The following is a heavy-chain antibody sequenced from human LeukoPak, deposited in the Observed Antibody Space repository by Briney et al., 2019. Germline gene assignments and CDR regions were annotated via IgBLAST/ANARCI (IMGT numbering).Heavy chain of an antibody. CDR3: ARDVPPKQHGLDY. Sequence: GGPLRLSCAASGFTFRSYSMHWVRQAPGTGLELVANIKQDGSNKYYVDSVKGRFTTTRNNAKNSLYLQMNSLRAEDTAVYYCARDVPPKQHGLDYWGQGTLVTVSS. CDR2: IKQDGSNK. D-gene: IGHD6-13*01. CDR1: GFTFRSYS. V-gene: IGHV3-7*03. J-gene: IGHJ4*02.